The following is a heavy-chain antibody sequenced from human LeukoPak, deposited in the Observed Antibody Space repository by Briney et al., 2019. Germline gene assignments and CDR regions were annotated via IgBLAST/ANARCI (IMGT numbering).Heavy chain of an antibody. CDR3: ASYLSAAGTNV. V-gene: IGHV4-61*02. D-gene: IGHD6-13*01. J-gene: IGHJ3*01. CDR2: IYTSGST. CDR1: GGSISSGSYY. Sequence: PSETLSLTCTVSGGSISSGSYYWSWIRQPAGKGLEWIGRIYTSGSTNYNPSLKSRVTISVDTSKNQFSLKLSSVTAADTAVYYCASYLSAAGTNVWGQGAMVTVSS.